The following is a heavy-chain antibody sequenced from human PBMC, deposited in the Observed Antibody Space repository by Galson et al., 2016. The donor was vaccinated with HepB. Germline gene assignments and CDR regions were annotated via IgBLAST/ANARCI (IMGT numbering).Heavy chain of an antibody. J-gene: IGHJ5*02. CDR2: IIPIFGTV. D-gene: IGHD3-10*01. Sequence: SCKASGSPFSTYSISWVRQVPGQGLEWMGGIIPIFGTVNYAQKLQDRITISADESTSTAYMELRSLRSEDTAVYFCANGLDPLHFRGQVQFDPWGQGTLVIVSS. CDR3: ANGLDPLHFRGQVQFDP. V-gene: IGHV1-69*01. CDR1: GSPFSTYS.